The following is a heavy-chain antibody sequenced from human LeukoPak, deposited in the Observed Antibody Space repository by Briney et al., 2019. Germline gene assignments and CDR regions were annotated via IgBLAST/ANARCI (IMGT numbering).Heavy chain of an antibody. Sequence: GASVKVSCKASGYILTDYYMHWVRQAPGQGLEWMGWINPNSGDTNYAQKFQGRVTMTRDTSISTVYMELRSLRSDDTAVYYCARVYDPNYYYMDVWDKGTTVTISS. CDR1: GYILTDYY. V-gene: IGHV1-2*02. CDR3: ARVYDPNYYYMDV. D-gene: IGHD3-3*01. J-gene: IGHJ6*03. CDR2: INPNSGDT.